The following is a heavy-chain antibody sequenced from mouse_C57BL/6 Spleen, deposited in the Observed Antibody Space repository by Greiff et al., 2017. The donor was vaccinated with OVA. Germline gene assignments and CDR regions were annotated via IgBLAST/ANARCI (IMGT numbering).Heavy chain of an antibody. D-gene: IGHD3-3*01. CDR3: ARYRDERGYYFDY. CDR2: IYPGSGST. V-gene: IGHV1-55*01. Sequence: QVQLQQSGAELVKPGASVKMSCKASGYTFTSYWITWVKQRPGQGLEWIGDIYPGSGSTNYNEKFKSKATLTVDTSSSTAYMQLSSLTSEDSAVYYCARYRDERGYYFDYWGQGTTLTVSS. CDR1: GYTFTSYW. J-gene: IGHJ2*01.